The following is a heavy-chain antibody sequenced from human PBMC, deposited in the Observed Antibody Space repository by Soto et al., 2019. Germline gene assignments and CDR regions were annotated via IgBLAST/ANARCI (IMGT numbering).Heavy chain of an antibody. D-gene: IGHD6-19*01. CDR3: ARYRRAWYVDY. CDR1: GFTFSDHH. CDR2: SRNKANSYTT. J-gene: IGHJ4*02. Sequence: EVQLVESGGGLVQPGGSLRLSCAASGFTFSDHHMDWVRQAPGKGLEWVGRSRNKANSYTTEYAASVEGRFTISRDDSKYSVYLQMNSLKTEDTAVYYCARYRRAWYVDYWGQGTLVTVSS. V-gene: IGHV3-72*01.